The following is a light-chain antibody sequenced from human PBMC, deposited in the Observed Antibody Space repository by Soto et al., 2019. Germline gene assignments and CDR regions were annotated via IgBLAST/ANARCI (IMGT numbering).Light chain of an antibody. J-gene: IGLJ2*01. CDR1: SRDVGGYHY. CDR2: EVS. V-gene: IGLV2-8*01. Sequence: QSALTQPPSASGSPGQSVTISCTGTSRDVGGYHYVSWYQQHPGKAPKLMIYEVSKRPSGVPDRFSGSKSGNTASLTVSGLQAEDEADYYCSSYAGGNNLVFGGGTKLTVL. CDR3: SSYAGGNNLV.